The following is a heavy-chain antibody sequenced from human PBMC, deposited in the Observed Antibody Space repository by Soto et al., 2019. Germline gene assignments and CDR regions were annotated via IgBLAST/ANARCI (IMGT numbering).Heavy chain of an antibody. J-gene: IGHJ4*02. Sequence: QVQLQESGPGLMKPSETLSLTCTVSGGSISSYYWSWIGQPPGKGLEWIGYIYYSGSTNYNPSLKSRVTISVDTSKNQFSLKLSSVTAVDTPVYYCARRYGSCFAYSGQGTLVTVSS. CDR3: ARRYGSCFAY. CDR2: IYYSGST. CDR1: GGSISSYY. V-gene: IGHV4-59*08. D-gene: IGHD5-18*01.